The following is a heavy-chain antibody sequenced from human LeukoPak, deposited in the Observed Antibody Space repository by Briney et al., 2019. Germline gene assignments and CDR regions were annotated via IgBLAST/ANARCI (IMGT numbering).Heavy chain of an antibody. Sequence: GGSLRLSCAASGFTFSSYAMSWVRQAPGKGLEWVSAISGSGGSTYYADCVKGRFTISIDNSKNTLYLQMNSLRAEDTAVYYCAKAPNWGTFDYWGQGTLVTVSS. CDR2: ISGSGGST. D-gene: IGHD7-27*01. J-gene: IGHJ4*02. CDR1: GFTFSSYA. V-gene: IGHV3-23*01. CDR3: AKAPNWGTFDY.